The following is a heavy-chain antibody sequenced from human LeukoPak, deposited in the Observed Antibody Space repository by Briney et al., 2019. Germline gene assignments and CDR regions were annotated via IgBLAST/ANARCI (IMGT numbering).Heavy chain of an antibody. CDR3: AKDGGPSVFYYFDY. J-gene: IGHJ4*02. CDR1: GFTFSSYA. Sequence: PGGSLRLSCAASGFTFSSYAMSWVRQAPGEGLEWVSGISGSGGSTYYADSVKGRFTISRDNSKNTMYLQMNTLRAEDTAVYYCAKDGGPSVFYYFDYWGQGTLVTVSS. CDR2: ISGSGGST. V-gene: IGHV3-23*01. D-gene: IGHD5/OR15-5a*01.